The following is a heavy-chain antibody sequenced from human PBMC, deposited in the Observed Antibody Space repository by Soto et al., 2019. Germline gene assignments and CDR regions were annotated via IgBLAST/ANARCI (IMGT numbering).Heavy chain of an antibody. Sequence: SETLSLTCTVSGGSIRSYYWTWIRQPPGKGLEWLGYIFYSGSTFYNPSLKSRVTISIHTSKSQFSLQLTSVTAADTAVYYCARGSADTAMVDSWGQGTLVTVSS. V-gene: IGHV4-59*01. CDR3: ARGSADTAMVDS. J-gene: IGHJ4*02. CDR2: IFYSGST. CDR1: GGSIRSYY. D-gene: IGHD5-18*01.